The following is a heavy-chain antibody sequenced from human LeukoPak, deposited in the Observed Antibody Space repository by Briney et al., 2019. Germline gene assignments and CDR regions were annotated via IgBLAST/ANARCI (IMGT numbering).Heavy chain of an antibody. CDR1: GYTFTSYY. CDR3: ARDYVDYYDSSGCQGD. Sequence: ASVKVSCKASGYTFTSYYMHWVRQAPGQGLEWMGIINPSGGSTSYAQKFQGRVTMTRDTSTSTVYMELSSLRSEDTAVYYCARDYVDYYDSSGCQGDWGQGTLVTVSS. CDR2: INPSGGST. V-gene: IGHV1-46*01. D-gene: IGHD3-22*01. J-gene: IGHJ4*02.